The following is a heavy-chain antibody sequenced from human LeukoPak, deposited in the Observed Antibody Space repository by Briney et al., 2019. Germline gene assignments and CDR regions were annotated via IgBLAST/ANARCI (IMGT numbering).Heavy chain of an antibody. CDR1: GYTFTNYG. V-gene: IGHV1-18*01. D-gene: IGHD3-22*01. CDR3: AISQGSYYDTSGYLGGDY. J-gene: IGHJ4*02. CDR2: ISAYSGNT. Sequence: ASVKVSCKASGYTFTNYGILWVRQAPGQGLEWMGWISAYSGNTNYAQKLQGRVTMTTETSTSTAYVELESLRSDDTAVYYCAISQGSYYDTSGYLGGDYWGQGTLVTVSS.